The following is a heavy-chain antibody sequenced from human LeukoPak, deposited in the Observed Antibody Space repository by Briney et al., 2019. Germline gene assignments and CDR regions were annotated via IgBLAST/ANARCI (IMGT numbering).Heavy chain of an antibody. D-gene: IGHD6-13*01. J-gene: IGHJ3*02. CDR3: AKIPDAPGSTDAFDI. V-gene: IGHV3-9*01. CDR1: GFTFDDYA. Sequence: GMSLRLSCAAFGFTFDDYAMHWVRRAPGKGLEWVSGISRNSSNIVYADSVQGRFTTSRDNAKNSLYLQMNSLRAEDTALYYCAKIPDAPGSTDAFDIWGHGTMVTVSS. CDR2: ISRNSSNI.